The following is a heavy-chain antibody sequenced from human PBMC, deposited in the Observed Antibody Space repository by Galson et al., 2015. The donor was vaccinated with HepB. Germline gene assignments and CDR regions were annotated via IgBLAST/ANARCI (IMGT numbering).Heavy chain of an antibody. CDR2: ISYDGSNK. CDR1: GFTFSRYA. D-gene: IGHD4-11*01. J-gene: IGHJ4*02. CDR3: ARDSGLNEEPGLNDYSNYGDFDY. V-gene: IGHV3-30-3*01. Sequence: SLRLSCAASGFTFSRYAMHWVRQAPGKGLEWVAVISYDGSNKYYADSVKGRFTISRDNSKNTLYLQTNSLRAEDTAVYYCARDSGLNEEPGLNDYSNYGDFDYWGQGTLVTVSS.